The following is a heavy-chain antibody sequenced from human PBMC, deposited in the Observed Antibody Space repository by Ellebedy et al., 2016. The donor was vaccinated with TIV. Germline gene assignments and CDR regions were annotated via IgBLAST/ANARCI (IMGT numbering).Heavy chain of an antibody. D-gene: IGHD4-23*01. CDR3: AVSVVKDYYYGMDV. CDR2: IYSGGNS. Sequence: GESLKISXAASGFTFSSYWMHWVRQAPGKGLEWVSVIYSGGNSYYADSVEGRFTISRDSSKNTLYLQMNSLRAEDTAVYYCAVSVVKDYYYGMDVWGQGTTVTVSS. J-gene: IGHJ6*02. V-gene: IGHV3-53*01. CDR1: GFTFSSYW.